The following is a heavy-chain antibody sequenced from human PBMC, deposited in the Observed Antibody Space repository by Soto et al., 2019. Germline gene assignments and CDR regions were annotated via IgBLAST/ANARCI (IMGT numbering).Heavy chain of an antibody. CDR1: GFTFSSYS. CDR3: ARDPLTTSY. CDR2: ISSSSSYI. Sequence: EVQLVESGGGLVKPGGSLRLSCAASGFTFSSYSMNWVRQAPGKGLEWVSSISSSSSYIYYADSVKGRFTISRDNAKNSLYLKMNSRRAEDTAVYYCARDPLTTSYWGQGTLVTVSS. J-gene: IGHJ4*02. D-gene: IGHD4-17*01. V-gene: IGHV3-21*01.